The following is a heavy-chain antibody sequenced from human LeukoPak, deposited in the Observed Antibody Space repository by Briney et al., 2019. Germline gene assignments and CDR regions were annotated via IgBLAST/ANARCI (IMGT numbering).Heavy chain of an antibody. CDR3: ARDRNHVGNYYYYYMDV. CDR2: IYYSGST. Sequence: SETLSLTCTVSGGSINNYYWSWIRQPPGKGLEWIGYIYYSGSTNYNPSLKSRVTISVDTSKNQFSLKLSSVTAADTAVYYCARDRNHVGNYYYYYMDVWGKGTTVTVSS. CDR1: GGSINNYY. J-gene: IGHJ6*03. D-gene: IGHD1-14*01. V-gene: IGHV4-59*01.